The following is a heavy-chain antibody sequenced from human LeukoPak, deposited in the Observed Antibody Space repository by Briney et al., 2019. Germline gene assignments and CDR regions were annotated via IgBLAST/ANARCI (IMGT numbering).Heavy chain of an antibody. J-gene: IGHJ3*01. CDR3: ATDLRYFDWSSARYAFNF. D-gene: IGHD3-9*01. V-gene: IGHV1-24*01. CDR1: GYTFSTFY. CDR2: FDPEDGET. Sequence: ASVKVSCKASGYTFSTFYMHWVRQATGKGLEWMGGFDPEDGETIYAQKLQGRVTMTEDTSTDTAYMELSSLRSEDTAVYYCATDLRYFDWSSARYAFNFWGQGTMVTVSS.